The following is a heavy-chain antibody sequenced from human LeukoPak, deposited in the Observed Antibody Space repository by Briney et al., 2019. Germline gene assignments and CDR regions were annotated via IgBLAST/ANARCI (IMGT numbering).Heavy chain of an antibody. CDR3: ARGLKVAFDI. CDR1: GGSISSHY. Sequence: PSETLSLTCTVSGGSISSHYWSWIRQPPGKGLEWIGYIYYSGSTNYNPSLKSRVTISVDTSKNQFSLKLSSVTAADTALYYCARGLKVAFDIWGQGTMVTVSS. CDR2: IYYSGST. J-gene: IGHJ3*02. V-gene: IGHV4-59*11.